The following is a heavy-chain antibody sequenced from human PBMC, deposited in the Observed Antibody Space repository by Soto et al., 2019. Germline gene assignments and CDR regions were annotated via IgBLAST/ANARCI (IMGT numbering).Heavy chain of an antibody. V-gene: IGHV3-21*01. D-gene: IGHD6-6*01. Sequence: KPGGSLRLSCAASGFTFSSYSMNWVRQAPGKGLEWVSSISSSSSYIYYADSVKGRFTISRDNAKNSLYLQMNSLRAEDTAVYYCARINRRIAARLSSVVRDYYYYYMDVWGKGTTVTVSS. CDR2: ISSSSSYI. CDR1: GFTFSSYS. J-gene: IGHJ6*03. CDR3: ARINRRIAARLSSVVRDYYYYYMDV.